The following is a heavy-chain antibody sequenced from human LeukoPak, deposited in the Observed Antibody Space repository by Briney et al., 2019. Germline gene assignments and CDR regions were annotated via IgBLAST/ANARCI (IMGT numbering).Heavy chain of an antibody. Sequence: GGSLRLSCAASGFTFSDYYMSWIRQAPGKGLEWVSYISSSGSTIYYADSVKGRFTISRDNAKHSLYLQINSLRAEGTAVYYCSRDGRHYGDPHPCDYWGQGTLVTVSS. CDR2: ISSSGSTI. CDR1: GFTFSDYY. CDR3: SRDGRHYGDPHPCDY. J-gene: IGHJ4*02. D-gene: IGHD4-17*01. V-gene: IGHV3-11*01.